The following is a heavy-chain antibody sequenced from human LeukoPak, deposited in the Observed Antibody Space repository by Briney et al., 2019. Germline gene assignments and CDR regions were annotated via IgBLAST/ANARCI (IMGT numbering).Heavy chain of an antibody. V-gene: IGHV3-33*01. CDR1: GFTFSSYG. CDR3: ARDYRDYYMSYDWFDP. CDR2: IWYDGSNK. D-gene: IGHD3-10*01. J-gene: IGHJ5*02. Sequence: GRSLRLSCAASGFTFSSYGMHWVRQPPGKGREWVAVIWYDGSNKYYADSVKGRFTISRDNSKNTLNLQMKSPRRNETRCYDCARDYRDYYMSYDWFDPWGEGTLVTVSS.